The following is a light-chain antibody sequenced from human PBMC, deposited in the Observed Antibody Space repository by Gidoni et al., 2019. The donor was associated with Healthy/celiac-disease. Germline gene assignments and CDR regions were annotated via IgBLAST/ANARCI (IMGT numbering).Light chain of an antibody. CDR3: QQYNNWPT. CDR1: PSVSSN. Sequence: EIVMTPSPAPLSASPGEIATLSCMASPSVSSNLAWYQKKLGKAPRLLIYGASTRATGIPARCSGSWSGAEFTLTISSLQSEDFAVYYCQQYNNWPTFGQGTKVEIK. J-gene: IGKJ1*01. V-gene: IGKV3-15*01. CDR2: GAS.